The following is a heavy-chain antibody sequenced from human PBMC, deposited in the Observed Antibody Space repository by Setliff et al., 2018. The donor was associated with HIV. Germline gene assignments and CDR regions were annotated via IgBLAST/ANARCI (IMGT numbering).Heavy chain of an antibody. D-gene: IGHD2-2*01. CDR2: SNSDGSST. Sequence: PGGSLRLSCAASGFTFNTYWMHWVRQAPGKGLVWVSHSNSDGSSTTYADSVKGRFTISRDNAKNTLDLQMSSLEAEDTAVYYCVRDRRRSYHFDYWGQGTLVTV. V-gene: IGHV3-74*01. CDR3: VRDRRRSYHFDY. CDR1: GFTFNTYW. J-gene: IGHJ4*02.